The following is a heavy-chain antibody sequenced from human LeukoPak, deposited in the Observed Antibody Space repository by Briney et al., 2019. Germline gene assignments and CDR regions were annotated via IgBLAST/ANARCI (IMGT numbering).Heavy chain of an antibody. D-gene: IGHD2-2*01. J-gene: IGHJ4*02. CDR2: IKEDGSEK. Sequence: GGSLRLSCAASGFTFSSYWMSWVRQAPGKGLEWVANIKEDGSEKYYVDSVKGRFTISKDNAKNSLYLQMNSLRAEDTALYYCAKDGSGCSSTSCYYYFDYWGQGTLVTVSS. CDR1: GFTFSSYW. CDR3: AKDGSGCSSTSCYYYFDY. V-gene: IGHV3-7*03.